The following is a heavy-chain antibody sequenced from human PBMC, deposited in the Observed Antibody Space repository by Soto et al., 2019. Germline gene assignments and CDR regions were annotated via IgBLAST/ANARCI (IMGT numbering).Heavy chain of an antibody. CDR3: AREYYDIIITDYYYGMDV. CDR1: GFTFSSYA. CDR2: ISYDGSNK. V-gene: IGHV3-30-3*01. J-gene: IGHJ6*02. Sequence: GGSLSLSCAASGFTFSSYAMHWVRQAPGKGLEWVAVISYDGSNKYYADSVKGRFTISRDNSKNTLYLQMNSLRAEDTAVYYCAREYYDIIITDYYYGMDVWGQGTTVTVSS. D-gene: IGHD3-22*01.